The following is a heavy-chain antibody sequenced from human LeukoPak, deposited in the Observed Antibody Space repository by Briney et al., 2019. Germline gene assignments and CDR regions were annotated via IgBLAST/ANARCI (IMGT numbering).Heavy chain of an antibody. Sequence: SVKVSCKASGGTFSSYAISWVRQAPGQGLEWMGGIIPIFGTANYAQKFQGRVTITADESTSTAYMELSSLRSEDTAVYYCARPRDGYKIAPFYHWGQGTLVTVSS. CDR3: ARPRDGYKIAPFYH. V-gene: IGHV1-69*13. CDR2: IIPIFGTA. D-gene: IGHD5-24*01. J-gene: IGHJ4*02. CDR1: GGTFSSYA.